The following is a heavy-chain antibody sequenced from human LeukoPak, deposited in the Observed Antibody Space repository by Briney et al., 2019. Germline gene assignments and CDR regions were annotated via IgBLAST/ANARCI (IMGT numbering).Heavy chain of an antibody. D-gene: IGHD1-26*01. CDR3: AKDYEAPLVGATTGDY. CDR2: IRYDGSNK. V-gene: IGHV3-30*02. J-gene: IGHJ4*02. Sequence: PGGSLRLSCAAPGFTFSSYGMHWVRQAPGKGLEWVAFIRYDGSNKYYADSVKGRFTISRDNSKNTLYLQMNSLRAEDTAVYYCAKDYEAPLVGATTGDYWGQGTLVTVSS. CDR1: GFTFSSYG.